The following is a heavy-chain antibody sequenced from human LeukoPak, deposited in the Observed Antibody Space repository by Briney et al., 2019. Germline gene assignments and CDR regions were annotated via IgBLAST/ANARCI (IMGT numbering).Heavy chain of an antibody. Sequence: SETLSLTCAVSGGSFSGYYLSWIRQPPGKGLELIGEIKHSGSTNYNPSLKSRVSISVDTSKSQFSLKLSSVTAADTAVYYCASTFVFVFDYWGQGTLVTVSS. D-gene: IGHD5/OR15-5a*01. CDR3: ASTFVFVFDY. V-gene: IGHV4-34*01. CDR1: GGSFSGYY. CDR2: IKHSGST. J-gene: IGHJ4*02.